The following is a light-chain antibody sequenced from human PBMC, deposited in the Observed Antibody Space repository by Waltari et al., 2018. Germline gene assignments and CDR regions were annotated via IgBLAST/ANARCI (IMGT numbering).Light chain of an antibody. J-gene: IGLJ1*01. Sequence: QSVLTQPPSAAGTPGQRVTISCSGSSSNIGSNSVNWYQQVPGTAPKLLIYSNNQRPPGVPDRFSGSKSGTSASLAISGLQSEDEADYFCAAWDDSLNGYVFGTGTKVTVL. V-gene: IGLV1-44*01. CDR3: AAWDDSLNGYV. CDR2: SNN. CDR1: SSNIGSNS.